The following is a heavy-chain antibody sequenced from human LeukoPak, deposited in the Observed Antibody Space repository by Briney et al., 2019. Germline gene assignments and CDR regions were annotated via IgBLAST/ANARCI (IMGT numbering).Heavy chain of an antibody. CDR2: ISATNDYI. CDR1: GFTFSSYR. CDR3: ARIAVPYCSSTSCYTFDY. J-gene: IGHJ4*02. Sequence: GGSLRLSCAASGFTFSSYRMNWVRQAPGKGLEWVASISATNDYIYYADSLKGRFTISRDNAKNSLYLQMNSLRAEDTAVYYCARIAVPYCSSTSCYTFDYWGQGTLVTVPS. V-gene: IGHV3-21*01. D-gene: IGHD2-2*01.